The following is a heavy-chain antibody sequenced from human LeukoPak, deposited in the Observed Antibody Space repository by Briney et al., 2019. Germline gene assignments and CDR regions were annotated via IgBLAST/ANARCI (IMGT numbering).Heavy chain of an antibody. V-gene: IGHV3-13*01. J-gene: IGHJ4*02. Sequence: GGSLRLSCAASGFTFSSYDMHWVRQATGKGLEWVSAIGTAGDTYYPGSVKGRFTISRENAKNSLYLQMNSLRAGVAAVYYCARGGAVAGTYYFDYWGQGTLVTVSS. CDR1: GFTFSSYD. CDR2: IGTAGDT. CDR3: ARGGAVAGTYYFDY. D-gene: IGHD6-19*01.